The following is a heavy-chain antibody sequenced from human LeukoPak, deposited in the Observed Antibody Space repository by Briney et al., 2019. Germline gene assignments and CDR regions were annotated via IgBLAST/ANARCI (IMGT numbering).Heavy chain of an antibody. CDR2: ISYDGSSK. Sequence: GGSLRLSCAASGFTFSSYGMHWVRQAPGKGLEWVAVISYDGSSKYYADSVKGRFTISRDNSKNTLYLQMNSLRAEDTAVYYCAKDVRIAVAWFDYWGQGTLVTVSS. CDR3: AKDVRIAVAWFDY. D-gene: IGHD6-19*01. CDR1: GFTFSSYG. J-gene: IGHJ4*02. V-gene: IGHV3-30*18.